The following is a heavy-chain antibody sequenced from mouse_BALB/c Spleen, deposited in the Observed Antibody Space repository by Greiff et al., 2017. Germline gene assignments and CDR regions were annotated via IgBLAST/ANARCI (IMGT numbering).Heavy chain of an antibody. Sequence: EVQLVESGPSLVKPSQTLSLTCSVTGDSITSGYWNWIRKFPGNKLEYMGYISYSGSTYYNPSLKSRISITRDTSKNQYYLQLNSVTTEDTATYYCARYRHGYDGYWYFDVWGAGTTVTVSS. V-gene: IGHV3-8*02. CDR1: GDSITSGY. CDR3: ARYRHGYDGYWYFDV. CDR2: ISYSGST. D-gene: IGHD2-2*01. J-gene: IGHJ1*01.